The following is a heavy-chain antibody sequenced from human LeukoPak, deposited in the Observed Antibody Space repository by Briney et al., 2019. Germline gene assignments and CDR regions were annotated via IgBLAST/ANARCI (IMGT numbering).Heavy chain of an antibody. CDR3: ARGGPHYYGSGSPFDY. CDR2: IYYSGNT. J-gene: IGHJ4*02. V-gene: IGHV4-39*07. Sequence: SETLSLTCTVSGDSISTSNSYWGWIRQPPGKGLEWIGSIYYSGNTYYNASLKSRVTISVDTSKNQFSLKLTSVTAADTAVYYCARGGPHYYGSGSPFDYWGQGTLVTASS. CDR1: GDSISTSNSY. D-gene: IGHD3-10*01.